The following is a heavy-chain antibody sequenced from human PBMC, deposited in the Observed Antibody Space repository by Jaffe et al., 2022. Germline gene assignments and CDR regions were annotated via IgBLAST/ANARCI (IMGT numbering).Heavy chain of an antibody. D-gene: IGHD3-10*01. V-gene: IGHV3-23*01. CDR2: ISGSGGST. CDR1: GFTFSSYA. Sequence: EVQLLESGGGLVQPGGSLRLSCAASGFTFSSYAMSWVRQAPGKGLEWVSAISGSGGSTYYADSVKGRFTISRDNSKNTLYLQMNSLRAEDTAVYYCAKDHLPKYYYGSGSYSNFDYWGQGTLVTVSS. CDR3: AKDHLPKYYYGSGSYSNFDY. J-gene: IGHJ4*02.